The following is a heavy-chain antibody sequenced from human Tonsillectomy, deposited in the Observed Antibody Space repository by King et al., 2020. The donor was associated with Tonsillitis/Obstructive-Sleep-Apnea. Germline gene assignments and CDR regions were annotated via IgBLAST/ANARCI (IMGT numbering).Heavy chain of an antibody. D-gene: IGHD3-10*01. CDR1: HGSVNSGYYY. V-gene: IGHV4-61*01. CDR3: ARDPGWGLIYAGGYMDV. Sequence: QLQESGPGLVKSSETLSLTCTVSHGSVNSGYYYWTWIRQPPGKGLEWIGNIYYSGSTNYSPSHKSRVTISVDTSKNQFSLSLSSVTAADTAVYYCARDPGWGLIYAGGYMDVWGKGTTVTVSS. J-gene: IGHJ6*03. CDR2: IYYSGST.